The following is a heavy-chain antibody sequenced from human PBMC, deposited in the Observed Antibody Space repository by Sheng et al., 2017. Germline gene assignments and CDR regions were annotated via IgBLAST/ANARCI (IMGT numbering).Heavy chain of an antibody. CDR3: GRGSYYFYYAMDV. D-gene: IGHD1-26*01. CDR2: FSASGATI. CDR1: GFNFNTYE. J-gene: IGHJ6*02. V-gene: IGHV3-48*03. Sequence: EVQLVESGGGLVQPGGSLRLSCTASGFNFNTYEVNWFRQTPGKGLEWVSYFSASGATIFYADSVKGRFAVSRDKAKNSVHLQMNSLRAEDTAVYYCGRGSYYFYYAMDVWGQGTTVIVSS.